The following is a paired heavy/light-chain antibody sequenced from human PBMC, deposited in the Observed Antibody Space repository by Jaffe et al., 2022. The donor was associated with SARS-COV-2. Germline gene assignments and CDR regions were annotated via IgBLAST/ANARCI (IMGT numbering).Light chain of an antibody. CDR1: TSNIGNNA. CDR2: NND. J-gene: IGLJ2*01. Sequence: QSVVTQPPSVSGTPGQRVTISCSGGTSNIGNNAVHWYQQLPGAAPKLLVYNNDQRPSGVPDRFSGSKSGTSASLAISGLQSEDEADYYCAAWDDSLTEGVVFGGGTKLTVL. CDR3: AAWDDSLTEGVV. V-gene: IGLV1-44*01.
Heavy chain of an antibody. J-gene: IGHJ4*02. CDR3: VHISGNYYSTQPFFDY. CDR1: GFSLTSTAVG. Sequence: QITLKESGPTVLRPTQTLTLTCSFSGFSLTSTAVGVGWVRQPPGKALDWLALIYWDDYKHYNPSLRSRLAITKYASRSQVVLTVTNVDPVDTATYYCVHISGNYYSTQPFFDYWGQGTLVSVSS. D-gene: IGHD3-10*01. CDR2: IYWDDYK. V-gene: IGHV2-5*02.